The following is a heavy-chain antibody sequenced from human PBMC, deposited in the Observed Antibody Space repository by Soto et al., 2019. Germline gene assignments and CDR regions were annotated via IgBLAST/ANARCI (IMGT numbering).Heavy chain of an antibody. Sequence: ASVKVTCKASGYTFTDYYVHWVRQAPGQGLEWMGWINPNSGGTKSAQKFQGRVTMTRDTSISTAYMELSRLRSDDTAVYYCARFGSRDGYALFYWGQGTLVTVSS. CDR1: GYTFTDYY. CDR3: ARFGSRDGYALFY. J-gene: IGHJ4*02. D-gene: IGHD5-12*01. V-gene: IGHV1-2*02. CDR2: INPNSGGT.